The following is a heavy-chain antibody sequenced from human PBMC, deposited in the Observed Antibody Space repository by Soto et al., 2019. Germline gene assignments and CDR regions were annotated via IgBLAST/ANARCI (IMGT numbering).Heavy chain of an antibody. V-gene: IGHV2-5*02. J-gene: IGHJ6*02. Sequence: GPPLVNPTQTLTLTCTFSGFSLSTSGVGVGWIRQPPGKALEWLALIYWDDDKRYSPSLKSRLTITKDTSKNQVVLTMTNMDPVDTATYYCAHSRVTRGPCYYGMDVWGQGTTVTVSS. CDR1: GFSLSTSGVG. CDR2: IYWDDDK. CDR3: AHSRVTRGPCYYGMDV. D-gene: IGHD4-4*01.